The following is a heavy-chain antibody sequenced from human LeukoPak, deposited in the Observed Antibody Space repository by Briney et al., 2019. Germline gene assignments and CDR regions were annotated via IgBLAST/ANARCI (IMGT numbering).Heavy chain of an antibody. D-gene: IGHD2-15*01. J-gene: IGHJ4*02. CDR2: IKTDGSST. V-gene: IGHV3-74*01. CDR3: ARDTAYSFDY. Sequence: GGSLRLSCAASGFTFSSYWMHWVRQGSGKGLVWVSRIKTDGSSTTYADSVKGRFTISRDNAKNSLYLQMNSLRDEDTAVYYCARDTAYSFDYWGQGTLVTVSS. CDR1: GFTFSSYW.